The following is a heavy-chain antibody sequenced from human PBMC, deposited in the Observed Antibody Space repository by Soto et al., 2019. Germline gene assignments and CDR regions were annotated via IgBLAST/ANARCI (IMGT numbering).Heavy chain of an antibody. CDR2: IYWDDDK. J-gene: IGHJ4*02. CDR3: AHKAVLEWQPRNFDY. Sequence: SGPTLVNPTQTLTLTCTFSGFSLSTSGVGVGWIRQPPGKALEWLALIYWDDDKSYSPSLKSRLTITKDTSKNQVVLTMANMDPVDTATYYCAHKAVLEWQPRNFDYWGQGTLVTVSS. CDR1: GFSLSTSGVG. V-gene: IGHV2-5*02. D-gene: IGHD3-3*01.